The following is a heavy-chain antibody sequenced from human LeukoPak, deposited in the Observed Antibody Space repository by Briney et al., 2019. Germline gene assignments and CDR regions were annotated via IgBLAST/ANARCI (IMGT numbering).Heavy chain of an antibody. D-gene: IGHD3-10*01. CDR3: ARSYYYGSGSYYDNRYYFDY. CDR1: GGSFSGYY. V-gene: IGHV4-34*01. J-gene: IGHJ4*02. CDR2: INHSGST. Sequence: KSSQTLSLTCAVYGGSFSGYYWSWIRQPPGKGLEWIGEINHSGSTNYNPSLKSRVTMSVDTSKNQFSLKLSSVTAADTAVYYCARSYYYGSGSYYDNRYYFDYWGQGTLVTVSS.